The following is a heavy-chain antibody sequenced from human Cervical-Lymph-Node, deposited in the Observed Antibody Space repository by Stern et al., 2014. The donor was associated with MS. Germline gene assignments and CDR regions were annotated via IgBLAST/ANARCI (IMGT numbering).Heavy chain of an antibody. V-gene: IGHV1-2*06. D-gene: IGHD4-11*01. J-gene: IGHJ4*02. Sequence: VQLEESGAEVKKPGASVKVSCKASGYTFTDYYIHWVRQAPGQGLEWMGRINPDSGDTKSAEEFQGRVTMTRDTATSTAYMELGRLRSDDTAVYYCAKVNSIWYFLDSWGQGTLVTVSS. CDR2: INPDSGDT. CDR1: GYTFTDYY. CDR3: AKVNSIWYFLDS.